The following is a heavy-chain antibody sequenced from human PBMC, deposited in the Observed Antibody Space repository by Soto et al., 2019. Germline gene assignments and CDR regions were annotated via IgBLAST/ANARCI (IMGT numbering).Heavy chain of an antibody. CDR1: GFTFSSYS. Sequence: GGSLRLSCAASGFTFSSYSFNWVRQAPGKGLEWLSYIGSSSTTIYYADSVKGRFIISRDNAKNTLYLQMNSLRPEDTAVFYFAKLIPPGIAVAGTVLNDYWGQGTLVTVSS. V-gene: IGHV3-48*01. D-gene: IGHD6-19*01. CDR3: AKLIPPGIAVAGTVLNDY. J-gene: IGHJ4*02. CDR2: IGSSSTTI.